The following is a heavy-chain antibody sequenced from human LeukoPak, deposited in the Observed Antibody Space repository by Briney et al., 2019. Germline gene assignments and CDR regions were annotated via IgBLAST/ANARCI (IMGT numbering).Heavy chain of an antibody. CDR1: GFTFSSYG. J-gene: IGHJ4*02. D-gene: IGHD1-20*01. CDR2: ISYDGSNK. CDR3: AKSRLPYSWNDGAFFGY. Sequence: GGSLRLSCAGSGFTFSSYGMHWVRQAPGKGLEWVAVISYDGSNKYYADSVKGRFTISRDNSKNTLYLQMNSLRPEGTAVYYCAKSRLPYSWNDGAFFGYWGQGTLVTVSS. V-gene: IGHV3-30*18.